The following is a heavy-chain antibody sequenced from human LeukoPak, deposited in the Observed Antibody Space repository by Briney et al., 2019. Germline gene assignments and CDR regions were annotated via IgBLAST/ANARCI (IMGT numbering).Heavy chain of an antibody. CDR2: IYYTGST. V-gene: IGHV4-59*01. D-gene: IGHD3-10*01. Sequence: SETLSLTCTVSGGSISSYYWSWIRQPPGKGLEWIGYIYYTGSTNYNPSLKSRVTISVDTSKNQFSLKLSSVTAADTAIYYCARGEYFYGSGSYGGDWFDPWGQGTLVTVSS. CDR1: GGSISSYY. CDR3: ARGEYFYGSGSYGGDWFDP. J-gene: IGHJ5*02.